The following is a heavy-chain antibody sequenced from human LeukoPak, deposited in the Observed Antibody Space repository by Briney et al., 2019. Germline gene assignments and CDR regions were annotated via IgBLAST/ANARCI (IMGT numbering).Heavy chain of an antibody. CDR1: GFTFSDYY. V-gene: IGHV3-11*04. J-gene: IGHJ4*02. Sequence: PGGSLRLSCAASGFTFSDYYMSWIRQAPGEGLEWVSYISSSGSTIYYADSVKGRFTSSRDNAKNSLYLQMNSLRAEDTAVYYCARVGSIAAAGTVDYWGQGTLVTVSS. D-gene: IGHD6-13*01. CDR2: ISSSGSTI. CDR3: ARVGSIAAAGTVDY.